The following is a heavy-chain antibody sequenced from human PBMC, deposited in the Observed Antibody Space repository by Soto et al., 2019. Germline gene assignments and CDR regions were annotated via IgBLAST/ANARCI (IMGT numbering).Heavy chain of an antibody. D-gene: IGHD6-13*01. Sequence: EVQLLESGGGLVQPGGSLRLSCAASEFTFSSNAMHWVRQAPGKGLEWVSGITGSGSTIFYADSVKGRFTISRDNFKNTLSLHMSSLRAEDTAIYYGAKDFTAYLSSWSHLWRQGTLVTVSS. V-gene: IGHV3-23*01. CDR3: AKDFTAYLSSWSHL. CDR1: EFTFSSNA. CDR2: ITGSGSTI. J-gene: IGHJ5*02.